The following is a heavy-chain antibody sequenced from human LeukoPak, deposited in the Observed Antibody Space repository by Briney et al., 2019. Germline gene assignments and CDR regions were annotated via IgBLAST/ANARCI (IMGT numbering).Heavy chain of an antibody. CDR2: ISQSEGT. CDR3: ARGIDSYKGGVD. V-gene: IGHV4-34*01. Sequence: SETLSLTCAVNVGSFSGYYCNWSRQPPGKGLEWIGEISQSEGTNYNPSLKSRLTLSLDTSKDQFSLKLISVTAADTGVYYCARGIDSYKGGVDWGQGALVTVSS. D-gene: IGHD5-24*01. CDR1: VGSFSGYY. J-gene: IGHJ4*02.